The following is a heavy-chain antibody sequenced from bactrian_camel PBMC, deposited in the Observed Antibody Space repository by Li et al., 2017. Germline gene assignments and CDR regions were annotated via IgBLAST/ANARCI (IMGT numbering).Heavy chain of an antibody. D-gene: IGHD6*01. CDR3: AAVRYGGSWYPLCRARSADFGY. CDR2: INTGGGGT. Sequence: HVQLVESGGGSVQAGGSLRLSCVASGYTYSSNCSGWFRQAPGKEREGDASINTGGGGTYYADSVKGRFTISQDKAKNTLYLQMNSLKPEDTAMYYCAAVRYGGSWYPLCRARSADFGYWGQGTQVTVS. J-gene: IGHJ6*01. V-gene: IGHV3S1*01. CDR1: GYTYSSNC.